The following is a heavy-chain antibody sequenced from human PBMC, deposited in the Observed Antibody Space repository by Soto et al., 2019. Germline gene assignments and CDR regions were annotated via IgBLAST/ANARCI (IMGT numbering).Heavy chain of an antibody. J-gene: IGHJ4*02. CDR1: GFTFSTYT. Sequence: EAPLLESGGQLVQPGGSLRLSCAASGFTFSTYTMNWVRQAPGKGQEWVAGIFPGGSTYYANSVKGRFTISRDHSQSSVFLQMSSLRDEDTAVYYCAEERQPHGIWTFPLRGQGTPVTVFS. D-gene: IGHD3-9*01. CDR2: IFPGGST. CDR3: AEERQPHGIWTFPL. V-gene: IGHV3-23*03.